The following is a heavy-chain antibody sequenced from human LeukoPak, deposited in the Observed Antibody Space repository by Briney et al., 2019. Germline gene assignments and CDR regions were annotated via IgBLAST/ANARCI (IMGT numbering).Heavy chain of an antibody. CDR1: GFTFSSSA. Sequence: GSLRLSCAASGFTFSSSAMNWVRQAPGKGLEWVSIISGSGAGTYYADSVKGRFTISRDNSKNTLYLQMNSLRAEDTAVYYCAEAAEGSTDYWGQGTLVTVSS. J-gene: IGHJ4*02. CDR3: AEAAEGSTDY. V-gene: IGHV3-23*01. CDR2: ISGSGAGT.